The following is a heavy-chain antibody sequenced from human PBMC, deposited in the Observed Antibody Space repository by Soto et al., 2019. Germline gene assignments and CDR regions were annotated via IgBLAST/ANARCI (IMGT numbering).Heavy chain of an antibody. D-gene: IGHD5-12*01. V-gene: IGHV3-9*01. J-gene: IGHJ4*02. CDR2: ISWNSGSI. Sequence: EVELVESGGGLVEPGRSLRLSCVISGFTFDDYAMHWVRQAPGGGLDWVASISWNSGSIGHGESVKGRFTISRDNAKNTLYLQMNKLKPEDTALYYCVKDKSSMATMTCDYWGQGAVVTVSS. CDR1: GFTFDDYA. CDR3: VKDKSSMATMTCDY.